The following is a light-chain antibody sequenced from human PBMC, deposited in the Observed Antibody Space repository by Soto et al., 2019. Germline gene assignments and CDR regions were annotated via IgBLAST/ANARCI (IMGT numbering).Light chain of an antibody. V-gene: IGLV2-14*01. J-gene: IGLJ1*01. CDR2: EVT. Sequence: QSALTQPASVSGSPGQSIAISCTGTRSDVGAYNYVSWYQQHPGKAPKLMISEVTNRPSGVSDRFSGSKSGTSASLAITGLQAEDEGDYYCQSYDSTLDARYVFGTGTKLTVL. CDR3: QSYDSTLDARYV. CDR1: RSDVGAYNY.